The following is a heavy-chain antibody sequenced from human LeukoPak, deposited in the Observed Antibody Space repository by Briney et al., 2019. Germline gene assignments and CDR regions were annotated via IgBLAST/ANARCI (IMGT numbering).Heavy chain of an antibody. V-gene: IGHV1-69*05. CDR1: GGTFSSYA. Sequence: ASVKVSCKASGGTFSSYAISWVRQAPGQGLEWIGRIIPIFGTANYAQKFQGRVTITTDESTSTAYMELSSLRSEDTAVYYCARDAYYDSSGYYLLFDYWGQGTLVTVSS. CDR2: IIPIFGTA. J-gene: IGHJ4*02. CDR3: ARDAYYDSSGYYLLFDY. D-gene: IGHD3-22*01.